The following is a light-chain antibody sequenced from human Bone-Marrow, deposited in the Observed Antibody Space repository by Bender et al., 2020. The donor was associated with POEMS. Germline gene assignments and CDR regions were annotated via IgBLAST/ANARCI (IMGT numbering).Light chain of an antibody. J-gene: IGLJ2*01. V-gene: IGLV2-8*01. CDR1: SNDVGGYKY. Sequence: QSALTQPASVSGSPGQSITISCTGSSNDVGGYKYVSWYQQHPGKAPKLMIYDVNKRPSGVPDRLSASKSGNTASLTVSGLQADDEADYYCSSYTGSDTVIFGGGTRLTVL. CDR2: DVN. CDR3: SSYTGSDTVI.